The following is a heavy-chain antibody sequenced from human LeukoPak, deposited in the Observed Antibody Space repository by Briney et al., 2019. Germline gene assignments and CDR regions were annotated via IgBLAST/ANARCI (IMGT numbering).Heavy chain of an antibody. V-gene: IGHV3-7*01. CDR2: IKQDGSEK. Sequence: PGGSLRLSCAASKFTFSSYWMTWVRQAPGKGLEWVANIKQDGSEKNYVDSVKGRFTISRDNAKNSLYLQMNSLSAEDTAVYYCARDGVYGDYVQSYYSDYWGQGTLVTVSS. D-gene: IGHD4-17*01. CDR1: KFTFSSYW. CDR3: ARDGVYGDYVQSYYSDY. J-gene: IGHJ4*02.